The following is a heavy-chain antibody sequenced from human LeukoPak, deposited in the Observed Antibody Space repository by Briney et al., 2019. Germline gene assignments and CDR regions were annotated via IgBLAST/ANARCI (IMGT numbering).Heavy chain of an antibody. CDR1: GFTFSDYY. Sequence: GGSLRLSCAASGFTFSDYYMSWIRQAPGKGLEWVAVISYDGSNKYYADSVKGRFTISRDNSKNTLYLQMNSLRAEDTAVYYCARDKQLWSLGDYYYGMDVWGKGTTVTVSS. CDR2: ISYDGSNK. V-gene: IGHV3-30*03. CDR3: ARDKQLWSLGDYYYGMDV. D-gene: IGHD5-18*01. J-gene: IGHJ6*04.